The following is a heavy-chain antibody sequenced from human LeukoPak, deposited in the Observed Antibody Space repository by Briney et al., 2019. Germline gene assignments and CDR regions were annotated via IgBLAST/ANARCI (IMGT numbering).Heavy chain of an antibody. CDR2: ISAYNGNT. D-gene: IGHD1-14*01. Sequence: ASVKVSCKASGYTFTSYGISWVRQAPGQGLEWMGWISAYNGNTNYAQKLQGRVTMTTDTSTSTAYMELRSLRSDDTAVYYCASSSEPLGPSYYYYYMDVWGKGTTVTVSS. CDR1: GYTFTSYG. J-gene: IGHJ6*03. V-gene: IGHV1-18*01. CDR3: ASSSEPLGPSYYYYYMDV.